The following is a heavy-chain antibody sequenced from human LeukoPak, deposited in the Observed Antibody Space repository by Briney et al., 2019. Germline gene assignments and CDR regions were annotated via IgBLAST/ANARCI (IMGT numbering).Heavy chain of an antibody. D-gene: IGHD3-3*01. Sequence: ASVKVSCKASGYTFTSYDINWVRQATGQGLEWMGWMNPNSGNTGYAQKFQGRVTMTRNTSISTAYMELSSLRSEDTAVYYCARGGDLGWLFSLVPFDPWGQGTLVTVSS. CDR1: GYTFTSYD. CDR2: MNPNSGNT. J-gene: IGHJ5*02. CDR3: ARGGDLGWLFSLVPFDP. V-gene: IGHV1-8*01.